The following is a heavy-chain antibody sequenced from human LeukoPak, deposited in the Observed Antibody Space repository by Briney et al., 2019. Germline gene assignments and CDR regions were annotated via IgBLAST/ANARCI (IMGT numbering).Heavy chain of an antibody. CDR3: ARARQSLRYYYGSGNYDI. D-gene: IGHD3-10*01. CDR1: GGSISSYY. CDR2: IYTSGST. Sequence: SETLSLTCTVSGGSISSYYWSWIRQPAGKGLEWIGRIYTSGSTNYNPSLKSRVTISVDTSKNQFSLKLSSVTAADTAVYYCARARQSLRYYYGSGNYDIWGQGTMVTVSS. J-gene: IGHJ3*02. V-gene: IGHV4-4*07.